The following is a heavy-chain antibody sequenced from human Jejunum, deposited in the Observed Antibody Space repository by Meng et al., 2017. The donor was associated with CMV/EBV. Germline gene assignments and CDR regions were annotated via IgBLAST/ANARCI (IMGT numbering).Heavy chain of an antibody. CDR3: ARGGSFSGHYYGSY. J-gene: IGHJ4*02. Sequence: SGYTFSNHDIAWVRQAPGQGLEWMGWISTHNGHTTYAENLQVRLTMTTDTSTSTAYMELRSLRSDDTAVYFCARGGSFSGHYYGSYWGQGTLVTVSS. D-gene: IGHD1-26*01. CDR2: ISTHNGHT. V-gene: IGHV1-18*01. CDR1: GYTFSNHD.